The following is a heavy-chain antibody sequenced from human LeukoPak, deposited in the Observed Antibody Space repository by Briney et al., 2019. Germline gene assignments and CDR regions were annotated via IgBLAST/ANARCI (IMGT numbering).Heavy chain of an antibody. CDR2: ISHDGRDT. J-gene: IGHJ3*02. CDR3: AKGRNGDNVAEAADI. Sequence: TGGSLRLSCEASGFTFSTFPMHWVRQTPDKRLEWVAVISHDGRDTYYADSVKGRFTISRDNSKNTLYLQMNGLRGEDTAVYYCAKGRNGDNVAEAADIWGQGTMVTVSS. CDR1: GFTFSTFP. D-gene: IGHD4-17*01. V-gene: IGHV3-30*04.